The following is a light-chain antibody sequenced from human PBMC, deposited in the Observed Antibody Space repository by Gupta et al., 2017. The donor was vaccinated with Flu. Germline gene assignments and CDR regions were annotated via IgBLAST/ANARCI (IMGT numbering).Light chain of an antibody. J-gene: IGKJ1*01. CDR1: QSLLAMNGYNN. CDR3: MQYIQIPKT. V-gene: IGKV2-28*01. Sequence: DVVVTQSPLSLPVSPGEPASMSCRASQSLLAMNGYNNLDWYVQKPGQSPQHLIYLGSNRASGIPDRFSGSGSGTDFTLKISRVEAEDVGVYYCMQYIQIPKTFGQGTKVEIK. CDR2: LGS.